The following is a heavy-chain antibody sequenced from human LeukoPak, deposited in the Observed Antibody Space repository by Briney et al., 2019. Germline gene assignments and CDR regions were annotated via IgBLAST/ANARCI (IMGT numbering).Heavy chain of an antibody. CDR1: GGSISSYY. V-gene: IGHV4-59*01. J-gene: IGHJ3*02. Sequence: PSETLSLTCTVSGGSISSYYWSWIRQPPGKGLERIGYIYYSGSTNYNPSLKSRVTISVDTSKNQFSLKLSSVTAADTAVYYCARYVDIVATIKHAFDIWGQGTMVTVSS. D-gene: IGHD5-12*01. CDR2: IYYSGST. CDR3: ARYVDIVATIKHAFDI.